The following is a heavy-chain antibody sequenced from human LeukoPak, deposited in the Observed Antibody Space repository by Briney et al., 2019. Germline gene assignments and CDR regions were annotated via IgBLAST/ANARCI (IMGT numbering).Heavy chain of an antibody. CDR2: ISAYNGNT. V-gene: IGHV1-18*01. CDR1: GYSFISYA. D-gene: IGHD3-22*01. J-gene: IGHJ4*02. CDR3: ARDYYDSSGYNDY. Sequence: ASVKVSCKASGYSFISYAISWVRQAPGQGLEWMGWISAYNGNTDYAHNLQGRVTMTTDTSTSTAYMELRSLRSDDTAVYYCARDYYDSSGYNDYWGQGTLVTASS.